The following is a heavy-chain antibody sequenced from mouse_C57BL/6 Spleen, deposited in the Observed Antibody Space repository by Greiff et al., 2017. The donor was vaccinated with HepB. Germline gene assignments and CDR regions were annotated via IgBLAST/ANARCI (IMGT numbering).Heavy chain of an antibody. CDR3: ANYYGSSAY. D-gene: IGHD1-1*01. Sequence: VKLQESGPELVKPGASVKISCKASGYAFSSSWMNWVKQRPGKGLEWIGRIYPGDGDTNYNGKFKGKATLTADKSSSTAYMQLSSLTSEDSAVYFCANYYGSSAYWGQGTLVTVSA. V-gene: IGHV1-82*01. J-gene: IGHJ3*01. CDR2: IYPGDGDT. CDR1: GYAFSSSW.